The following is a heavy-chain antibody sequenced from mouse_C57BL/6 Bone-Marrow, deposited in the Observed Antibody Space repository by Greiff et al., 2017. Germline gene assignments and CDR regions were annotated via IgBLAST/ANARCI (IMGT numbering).Heavy chain of an antibody. J-gene: IGHJ2*01. V-gene: IGHV1-26*01. Sequence: EVQLQQSGPELVKPGASVKISCKASGYTFTDYYMNWVKQSHGKSLEWIGDINPTNGGTSYNQKLKGKATLTVDKSYSTAYMELRSLKSEDSAVYFYARGGYYYGSSNYFDYWGQGTTLTVSS. CDR1: GYTFTDYY. CDR2: INPTNGGT. CDR3: ARGGYYYGSSNYFDY. D-gene: IGHD1-1*01.